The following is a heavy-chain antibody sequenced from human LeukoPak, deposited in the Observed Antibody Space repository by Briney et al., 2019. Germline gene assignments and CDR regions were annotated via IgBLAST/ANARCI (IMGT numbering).Heavy chain of an antibody. CDR2: IYSGGST. Sequence: GRSLRLSCAASGFTVSSNYMSWVRQAPGNGLEWVSVIYSGGSTYYADSVKGRFTISRDNSKNTLYLQMNSLRAEDTAVYYCASTELAVAGSFDYWGQGTLVTVSS. J-gene: IGHJ4*02. D-gene: IGHD6-19*01. CDR3: ASTELAVAGSFDY. CDR1: GFTVSSNY. V-gene: IGHV3-66*01.